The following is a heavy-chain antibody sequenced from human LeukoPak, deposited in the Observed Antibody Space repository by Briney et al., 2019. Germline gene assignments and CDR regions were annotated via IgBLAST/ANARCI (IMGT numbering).Heavy chain of an antibody. Sequence: ASVKVSCKASGYTFTGYYMHWVRQAPGQGLEWMGWINPNSGGTNYAQKFQGRATMTRDTSISTAYMELSRLRSDDTAVYYCARAGVIYYGSARDAFDIWGQGTMVTVSS. V-gene: IGHV1-2*02. CDR2: INPNSGGT. CDR3: ARAGVIYYGSARDAFDI. D-gene: IGHD3-10*01. J-gene: IGHJ3*02. CDR1: GYTFTGYY.